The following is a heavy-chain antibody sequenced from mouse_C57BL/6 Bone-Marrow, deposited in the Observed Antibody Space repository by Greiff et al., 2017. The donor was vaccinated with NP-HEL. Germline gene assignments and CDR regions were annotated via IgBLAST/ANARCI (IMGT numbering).Heavy chain of an antibody. CDR3: TGQFWDCYYAMDY. Sequence: EVKVEESGGGLVQPGGSMKLSCVASGFPFSNYWMNWVRQSPEKGLEWVAQIRLKSDNYATHYAESVKGRLTISRDDSQSSVYLQMNNLRAEDTGIYYCTGQFWDCYYAMDYWGQGTSVTVSS. CDR1: GFPFSNYW. V-gene: IGHV6-3*01. J-gene: IGHJ4*01. D-gene: IGHD4-1*01. CDR2: IRLKSDNYAT.